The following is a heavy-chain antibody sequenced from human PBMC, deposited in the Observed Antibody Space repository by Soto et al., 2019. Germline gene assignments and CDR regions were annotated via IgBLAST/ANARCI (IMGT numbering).Heavy chain of an antibody. CDR3: ARAGLTYYYDSSGYYPFYYLDS. CDR2: IIPIFVTA. J-gene: IGHJ4*02. V-gene: IGHV1-69*01. Sequence: QVQLVQSGAEVKKPGSSVKVSCEASGGTFTSYAISWVRQAPGQGIEWMGGIIPIFVTANYAQKFQGRVTITADESTSTTYMELSSLRSEDTAVYYCARAGLTYYYDSSGYYPFYYLDSWGQGTLVTVSS. D-gene: IGHD3-22*01. CDR1: GGTFTSYA.